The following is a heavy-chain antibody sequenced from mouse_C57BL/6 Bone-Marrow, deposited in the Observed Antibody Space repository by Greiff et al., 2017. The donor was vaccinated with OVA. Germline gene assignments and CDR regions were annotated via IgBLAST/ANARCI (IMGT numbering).Heavy chain of an antibody. J-gene: IGHJ3*01. Sequence: EVQLQESGPGMVKPSQSLSLTCTVTGYSITSGYDWHWIRHFPGNKLEWMGYISYSGSTNYNPSLKSRISITHDTSKNHFFLKLNSVTTEDTATYYCARGGIYDGLLFAYWGQGTLVTVSA. CDR1: GYSITSGYD. D-gene: IGHD2-3*01. CDR2: ISYSGST. V-gene: IGHV3-1*01. CDR3: ARGGIYDGLLFAY.